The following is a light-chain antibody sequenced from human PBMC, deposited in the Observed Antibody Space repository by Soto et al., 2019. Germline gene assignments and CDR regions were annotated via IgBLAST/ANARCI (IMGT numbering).Light chain of an antibody. V-gene: IGLV1-40*01. CDR1: SSNIGAGYD. J-gene: IGLJ1*01. CDR2: GSS. CDR3: QSYDSSLSGYV. Sequence: HSVLTQPPSVSGAPGQRVTISCTGSSSNIGAGYDVHWYQQLPGTAPKLLIYGSSNRPSGVPDRFSGSKSGTSASLAITGLQAEDEADYYCQSYDSSLSGYVFGTGTEVTV.